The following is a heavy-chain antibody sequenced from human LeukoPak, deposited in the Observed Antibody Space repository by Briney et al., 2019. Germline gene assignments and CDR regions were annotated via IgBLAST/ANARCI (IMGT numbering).Heavy chain of an antibody. D-gene: IGHD3-16*01. CDR1: GDSIGTSGYY. Sequence: SETLSLTCTVSGDSIGTSGYYWGWIRQPPDKGLEWIGSISYSGSTYYNPSLKSRVTISVDTSKTHFSLKLISLTAADTAVYYCARIIIYDNVSPWGQGTLVTVSS. V-gene: IGHV4-39*02. J-gene: IGHJ5*02. CDR3: ARIIIYDNVSP. CDR2: ISYSGST.